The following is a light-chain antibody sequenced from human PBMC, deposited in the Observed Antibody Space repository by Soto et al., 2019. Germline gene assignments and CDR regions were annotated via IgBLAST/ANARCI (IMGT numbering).Light chain of an antibody. V-gene: IGKV2-30*02. CDR2: MVS. Sequence: DVVLTQSPRSLAVTLGQPASISCRSSQSLLHIDGNTHLNWFHQRPSKSPRRLIYMVSNRDTGVPGRFRGSGSATEFTLTISRAEAEDVGIYYCMPGTHWPPSTFGKGTKMEIK. CDR1: QSLLHIDGNTH. CDR3: MPGTHWPPST. J-gene: IGKJ2*01.